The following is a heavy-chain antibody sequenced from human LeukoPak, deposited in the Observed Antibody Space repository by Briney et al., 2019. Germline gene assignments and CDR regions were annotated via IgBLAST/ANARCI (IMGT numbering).Heavy chain of an antibody. D-gene: IGHD4-17*01. V-gene: IGHV4-4*07. Sequence: SETLSLTCTVSGGSISGYYWSWIRQPAGKGLEWIGRIYTSGSTDYSPSLKSRVTTSVDTSKNQFSLRLISVTAADTAVYYCARGGGDYGDLANDYWGQGTLVTVSA. J-gene: IGHJ4*02. CDR2: IYTSGST. CDR1: GGSISGYY. CDR3: ARGGGDYGDLANDY.